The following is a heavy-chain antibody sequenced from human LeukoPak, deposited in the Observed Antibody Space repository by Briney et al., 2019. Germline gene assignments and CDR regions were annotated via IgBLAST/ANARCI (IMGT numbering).Heavy chain of an antibody. CDR3: ARDLKCFNL. J-gene: IGHJ5*02. V-gene: IGHV3-7*04. CDR1: GFYFSAYL. CDR2: IKQDGSQD. D-gene: IGHD3-16*01. Sequence: WGSLRLSCEASGFYFSAYLMSWVRQAPGKGLEWVANIKQDGSQDFYLDSVKGRFTISRDNDNNSLYLHMTRLRVEDTTVYYCARDLKCFNLWGQGALVTVSS.